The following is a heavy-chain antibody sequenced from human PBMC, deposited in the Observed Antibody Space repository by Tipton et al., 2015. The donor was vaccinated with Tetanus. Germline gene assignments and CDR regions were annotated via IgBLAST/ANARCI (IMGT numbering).Heavy chain of an antibody. D-gene: IGHD1-26*01. CDR1: GGSISSGGYY. Sequence: TLSLTCTVSGGSISSGGYYWSWIRQHPGKGLEWIGDIYYSGSTYYNPSLKSRVTISVDTSKNQFPLKLNSVTAADTAVYYCSIDQARGARGWNYFDYWGQGTLVTVSS. CDR3: SIDQARGARGWNYFDY. CDR2: IYYSGST. J-gene: IGHJ4*02. V-gene: IGHV4-31*03.